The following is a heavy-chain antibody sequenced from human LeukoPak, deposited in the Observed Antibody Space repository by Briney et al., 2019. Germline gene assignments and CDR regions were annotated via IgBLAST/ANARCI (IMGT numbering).Heavy chain of an antibody. CDR2: IWYDGSNK. J-gene: IGHJ6*02. CDR3: AKDLYGIVTMVRGPSGMDV. Sequence: GGSLRLSCTASGFTFRNYGMNWVRQAPGKGLEWVAGIWYDGSNKDHVDSVKGRFTISRDNSKNTLYLEMNSLTVEDTAVYYCAKDLYGIVTMVRGPSGMDVWGQGTTVTVSS. D-gene: IGHD3-10*01. CDR1: GFTFRNYG. V-gene: IGHV3-33*06.